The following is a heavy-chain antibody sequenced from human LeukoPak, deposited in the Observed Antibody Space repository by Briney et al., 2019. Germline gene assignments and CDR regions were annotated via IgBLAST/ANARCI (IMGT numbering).Heavy chain of an antibody. CDR1: GYTFTSYY. CDR2: INPSGGIT. Sequence: ASVKVSFKASGYTFTSYYMHWVRQAPGQGLEWMGIINPSGGITGYAQKLQGRVTMTRDTSTSTVYMELSSLRSEDTAVYYCASVLYCGADCYSGRYFFDYWGQGTLVTVSS. V-gene: IGHV1-46*04. J-gene: IGHJ4*02. D-gene: IGHD2-21*02. CDR3: ASVLYCGADCYSGRYFFDY.